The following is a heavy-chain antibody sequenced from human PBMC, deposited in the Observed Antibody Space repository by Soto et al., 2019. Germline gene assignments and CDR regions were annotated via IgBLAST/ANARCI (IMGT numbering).Heavy chain of an antibody. D-gene: IGHD3-3*01. V-gene: IGHV4-30-2*01. CDR2: MYHTGST. J-gene: IGHJ2*01. CDR3: ARVKVGDLFRFNWFFDL. Sequence: PSETLSLTCAVSGGSISSGGYSWSWIRQPPGKGLEWIGYMYHTGSTFYNSSLKPRVSISVDRSKNQFSLKLKSVTETDTAVYYCARVKVGDLFRFNWFFDLWGRGTLVTVSS. CDR1: GGSISSGGYS.